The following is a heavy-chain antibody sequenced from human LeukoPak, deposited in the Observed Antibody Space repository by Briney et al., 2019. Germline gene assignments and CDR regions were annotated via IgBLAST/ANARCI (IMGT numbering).Heavy chain of an antibody. Sequence: SVKVSCKASGYTFTSYDINWVRQAPGQGLEWMGRIIPILGIANYAQKFQGRVTITADKSTSTAYLELSSLRSEDTAVYYCTRDVDSSGYYYYWGQGTLVTVSS. CDR2: IIPILGIA. V-gene: IGHV1-69*04. CDR3: TRDVDSSGYYYY. CDR1: GYTFTSYD. D-gene: IGHD3-22*01. J-gene: IGHJ4*02.